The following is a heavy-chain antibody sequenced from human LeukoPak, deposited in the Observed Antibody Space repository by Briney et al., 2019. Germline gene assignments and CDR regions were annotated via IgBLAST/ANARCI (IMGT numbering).Heavy chain of an antibody. CDR2: ISTSGDNT. CDR3: AKERSAVTTGLFDS. CDR1: GFTFSSYE. D-gene: IGHD4-17*01. V-gene: IGHV3-23*01. Sequence: PGGSLRLSCAASGFTFSSYEMNWVRQAPGKGLEWVSAISTSGDNTYYADSVKGRFTISRDNSKNTLYLQINSLRVEDTAIYYCAKERSAVTTGLFDSWGQGTLVTVSS. J-gene: IGHJ4*02.